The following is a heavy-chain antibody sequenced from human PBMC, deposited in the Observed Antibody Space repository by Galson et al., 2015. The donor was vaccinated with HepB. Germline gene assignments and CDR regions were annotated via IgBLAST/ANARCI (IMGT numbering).Heavy chain of an antibody. CDR1: GGTFSSYA. CDR3: ARGSYYKALDAFDI. Sequence: SVKVSCKASGGTFSSYAISWVRQAPGQGLEWMGRIIPILGIATYAQKFQGRVTITADKSTSTAYMELSSLRSEDTAVYYCARGSYYKALDAFDIWGQGTMVTVSS. CDR2: IIPILGIA. V-gene: IGHV1-69*04. D-gene: IGHD3-10*01. J-gene: IGHJ3*02.